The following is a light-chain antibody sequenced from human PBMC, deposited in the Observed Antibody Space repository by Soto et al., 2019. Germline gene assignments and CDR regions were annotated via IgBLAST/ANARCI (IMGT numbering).Light chain of an antibody. CDR1: QSVGSN. CDR3: QHYNNCPRCA. Sequence: EIVPCHYPVTLSVSPGERVTLSCRASQSVGSNLARYQQKPVQSPSLLIYGASTRATGSPARISRRGSGAEFTPTIGSLQSKDFAVYYCQHYNNCPRCAFGQGTKV. CDR2: GAS. V-gene: IGKV3-15*01. J-gene: IGKJ1*01.